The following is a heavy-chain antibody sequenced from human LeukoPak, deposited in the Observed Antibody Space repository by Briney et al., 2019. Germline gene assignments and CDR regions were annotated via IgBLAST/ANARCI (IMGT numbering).Heavy chain of an antibody. CDR1: GFTFSDTW. CDR2: IRSDGSDT. Sequence: GGSLRLSCAAAGFTFSDTWVDWVRQAPGGGRGWVSLIRSDGSDTRYADSVKGRFTISRDNSKNTLQLHMNSLRAEDTAMYYCASPWEGYYDSSGAFDYWGQGTLVTVSS. CDR3: ASPWEGYYDSSGAFDY. J-gene: IGHJ4*02. D-gene: IGHD3-22*01. V-gene: IGHV3-74*01.